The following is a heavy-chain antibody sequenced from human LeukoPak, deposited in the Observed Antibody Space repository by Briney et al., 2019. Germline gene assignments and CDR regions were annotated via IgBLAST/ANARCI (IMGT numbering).Heavy chain of an antibody. Sequence: PGGSLRLSCAAFGFTFSNYWMHWVRQAPGRGLVWVSRINTDGTRTSYADSVKGRFTISRDNAKNTLFLQMNSLRAEDTAVYYCAREEEGDAFDIWGQGTMVTVSS. J-gene: IGHJ3*02. CDR3: AREEEGDAFDI. V-gene: IGHV3-74*01. CDR2: INTDGTRT. CDR1: GFTFSNYW.